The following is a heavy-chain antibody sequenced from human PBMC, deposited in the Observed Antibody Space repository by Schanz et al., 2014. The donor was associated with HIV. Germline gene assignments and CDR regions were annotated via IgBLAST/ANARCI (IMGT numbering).Heavy chain of an antibody. CDR1: GGSFSGYY. Sequence: QVQLKQWGAGLLKPSETLSLTCAVYGGSFSGYYWTWIRQVPGKGLEWIGDSTGNGDTNYNPSLKSRVAVSVAPFKTQFSLKLTSVTAADTAFYYCARGRFVVGPGLDFDFWGHGTLVSVSS. J-gene: IGHJ4*01. D-gene: IGHD3-9*01. V-gene: IGHV4-34*01. CDR2: STGNGDT. CDR3: ARGRFVVGPGLDFDF.